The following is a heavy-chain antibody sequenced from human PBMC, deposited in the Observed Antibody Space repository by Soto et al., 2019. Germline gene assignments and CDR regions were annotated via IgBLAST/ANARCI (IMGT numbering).Heavy chain of an antibody. CDR3: TKYQSRNLNHGDYYYYGMDI. J-gene: IGHJ6*01. V-gene: IGHV1-18*01. Sequence: ASVKVSCKASGYTFTSCGISWVRQAPGQGLEWMGWISAYNGNTNYAQKLQGRVTMSTDTSTSTAYMDLRSLRSDDTAVYYCTKYQSRNLNHGDYYYYGMDIWRQGTTVIDSA. D-gene: IGHD3-3*01. CDR1: GYTFTSCG. CDR2: ISAYNGNT.